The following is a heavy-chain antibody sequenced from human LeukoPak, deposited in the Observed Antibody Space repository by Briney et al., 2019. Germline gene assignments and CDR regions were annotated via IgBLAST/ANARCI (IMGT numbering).Heavy chain of an antibody. D-gene: IGHD2-21*02. CDR3: ATDRDNSDWQKRFDS. CDR2: INQDASEI. J-gene: IGHJ4*02. Sequence: GGSLRLSCAASGFTFSTYWMNWYRQAPGKGLEWVGNINQDASEINYVDSVRSRFTISRDNAKNSLHLQMNSLRAEDTAVYYCATDRDNSDWQKRFDSWGQGTLVTVSS. CDR1: GFTFSTYW. V-gene: IGHV3-7*01.